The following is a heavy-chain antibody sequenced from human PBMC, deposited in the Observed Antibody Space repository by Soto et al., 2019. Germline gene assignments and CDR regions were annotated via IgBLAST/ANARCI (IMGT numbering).Heavy chain of an antibody. CDR1: GYTFTAYP. D-gene: IGHD4-17*01. CDR2: INAGNGNT. Sequence: GASVTVSCKASGYTFTAYPMHWVRQAPGQRLEWMGWINAGNGNTKYSQKFQGRVTITRDTSASTAYMELSSLRSEDTAVYYCASNTVTTTYYYYYMDVWGKGTTVTVSS. V-gene: IGHV1-3*01. CDR3: ASNTVTTTYYYYYMDV. J-gene: IGHJ6*03.